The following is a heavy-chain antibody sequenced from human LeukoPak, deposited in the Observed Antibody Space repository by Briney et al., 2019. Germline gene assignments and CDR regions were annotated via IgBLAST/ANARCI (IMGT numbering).Heavy chain of an antibody. J-gene: IGHJ2*01. Sequence: GGSLRLSCAASGFTFSNLWMSWVRQAPGKGLEWVGRVRNKANSYITMYAASVKGRFTISRNDSENSLYLQMNSLKTEDTAVYYCGRIRGSYLHWYFDLWGRGTLVTVSS. CDR1: GFTFSNLW. D-gene: IGHD1-26*01. V-gene: IGHV3-72*01. CDR2: VRNKANSYIT. CDR3: GRIRGSYLHWYFDL.